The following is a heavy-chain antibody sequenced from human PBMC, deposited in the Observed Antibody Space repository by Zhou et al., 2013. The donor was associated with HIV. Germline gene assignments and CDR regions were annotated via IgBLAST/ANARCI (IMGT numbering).Heavy chain of an antibody. V-gene: IGHV1-2*02. CDR1: GYVFTAYY. Sequence: QVQLVQSGAEVKKPGASVKVSCKASGYVFTAYYIHWVRQAPGQGLEWMGWINPNSGDTNFAQKFQGRVTMTRDTSIITAYMELSRLKSDDTAVYYCVRVGARGQQLLLGLQYFRFWGQGTLVTVSS. D-gene: IGHD3-16*01. CDR2: INPNSGDT. CDR3: VRVGARGQQLLLGLQYFRF. J-gene: IGHJ1*01.